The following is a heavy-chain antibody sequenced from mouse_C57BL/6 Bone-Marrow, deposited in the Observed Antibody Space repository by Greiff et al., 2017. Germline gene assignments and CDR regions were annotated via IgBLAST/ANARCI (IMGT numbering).Heavy chain of an antibody. J-gene: IGHJ4*01. CDR3: ARHDYGSRGNYAMDY. CDR1: GFSLTSYG. CDR2: IWSDGST. D-gene: IGHD1-1*01. Sequence: VQRVESGPGLVAPSQSLSITCTVSGFSLTSYGVHWVRQPPGKGLEWLVVIWSDGSTTYNSALKSRLSISKDNSKSQVFLKMNSLQTDDTAMYYCARHDYGSRGNYAMDYWGQGTSVTVSS. V-gene: IGHV2-6-1*01.